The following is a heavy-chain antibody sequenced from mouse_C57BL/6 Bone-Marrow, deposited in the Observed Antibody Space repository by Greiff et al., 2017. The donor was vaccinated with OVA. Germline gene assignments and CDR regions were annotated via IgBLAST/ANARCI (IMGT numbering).Heavy chain of an antibody. CDR2: ISDGGSYT. Sequence: EVKLVESGGGLVKPGGSLKLSCAASGFTFSSYAMSWVRQTPEKRLEWVATISDGGSYTYYPDNVKGRFTISRDNAKNNLYLQLSHLKSEDTAMYYCARDREDWFAYWGQGTLVTVSA. CDR3: ARDREDWFAY. D-gene: IGHD3-1*01. CDR1: GFTFSSYA. V-gene: IGHV5-4*01. J-gene: IGHJ3*01.